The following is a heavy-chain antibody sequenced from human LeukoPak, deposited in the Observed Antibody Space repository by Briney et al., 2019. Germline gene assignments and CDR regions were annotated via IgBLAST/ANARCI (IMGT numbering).Heavy chain of an antibody. Sequence: PGGSLRLSCAVSGFTFSSYSMNWVRQAPGKGLEWVSSISSSSSYIYYADSVKGRFTISRDNAKNSLYLQMNSLRAEDTAVYYCARDSSGILRWELHPIDYWGQGTLVTVSS. CDR3: ARDSSGILRWELHPIDY. V-gene: IGHV3-21*01. D-gene: IGHD1-26*01. J-gene: IGHJ4*02. CDR2: ISSSSSYI. CDR1: GFTFSSYS.